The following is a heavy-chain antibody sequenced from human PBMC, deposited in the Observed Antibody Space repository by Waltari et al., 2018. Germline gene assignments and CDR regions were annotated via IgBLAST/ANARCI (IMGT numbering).Heavy chain of an antibody. CDR3: ASHYCSGGSCYFDY. CDR1: GFAVRDNY. CDR2: IYSGAST. Sequence: EVQLVETGGGFIQPGGSLRLSCAVFGFAVRDNYMSWVRQAPGKGLEWVSVIYSGASTYYADSVKGRFTISRDTSKNTVYLQMNSLRGEDTAVYFCASHYCSGGSCYFDYWGQGTLVTVSS. V-gene: IGHV3-53*02. J-gene: IGHJ4*02. D-gene: IGHD2-15*01.